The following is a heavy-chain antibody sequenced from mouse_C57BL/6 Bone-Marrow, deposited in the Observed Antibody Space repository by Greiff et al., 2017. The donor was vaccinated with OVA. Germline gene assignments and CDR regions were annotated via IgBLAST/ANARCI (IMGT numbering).Heavy chain of an antibody. CDR3: ARRSYGNYLDY. Sequence: EVKVVESGGGLVQPGGSLKLSCAASGFTFSDYGMAWVRQAPRKGPEWVAFISNLAYSIYYADTVTGRFTISRENAKNTLYLEMSSLRSEDTAMYYCARRSYGNYLDYWGQGTTLTVSS. D-gene: IGHD2-1*01. CDR2: ISNLAYSI. V-gene: IGHV5-15*01. J-gene: IGHJ2*01. CDR1: GFTFSDYG.